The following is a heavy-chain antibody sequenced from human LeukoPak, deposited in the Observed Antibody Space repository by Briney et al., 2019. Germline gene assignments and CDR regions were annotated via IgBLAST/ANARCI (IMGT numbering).Heavy chain of an antibody. Sequence: SETLSLTCTVSGYSISSGYYWGWIRQPPGKGLEWIGSIYHSGSTYYNPSLKSRVTISVDTSKNQFSLKLSSVTAADTAVYYCARGGYQMLVGWFDPWGQGTLVTVSS. V-gene: IGHV4-38-2*02. J-gene: IGHJ5*02. D-gene: IGHD2-2*01. CDR3: ARGGYQMLVGWFDP. CDR2: IYHSGST. CDR1: GYSISSGYY.